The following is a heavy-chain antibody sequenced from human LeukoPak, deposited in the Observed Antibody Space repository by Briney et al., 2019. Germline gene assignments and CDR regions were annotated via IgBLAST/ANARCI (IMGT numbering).Heavy chain of an antibody. D-gene: IGHD1-26*01. CDR2: IWYDGSNK. Sequence: GGSLRLSCAASGFTFSTYTMNWVRQAPGKGLEWVAVIWYDGSNKYYADSVKGRFTISRDNSKNTLYLQMNSLRAEDTAVYYCAREVSPLSIVGATYPGTDATEYFQHWGQGTLVTVSS. CDR3: AREVSPLSIVGATYPGTDATEYFQH. CDR1: GFTFSTYT. V-gene: IGHV3-33*08. J-gene: IGHJ1*01.